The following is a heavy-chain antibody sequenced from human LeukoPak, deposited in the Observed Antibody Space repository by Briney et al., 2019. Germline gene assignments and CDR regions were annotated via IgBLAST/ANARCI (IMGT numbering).Heavy chain of an antibody. CDR2: INTNSGGT. CDR3: ASLRDGYNFDYYYMDV. Sequence: ASXKASCKASGYTFTGYYMHWVRQAPGQGMEWMGQINTNSGGTNYAQKFQGRVTITRDTSMRKAYMELSRLRSDDTAVYYCASLRDGYNFDYYYMDVWGKGTTVTVSS. CDR1: GYTFTGYY. J-gene: IGHJ6*03. D-gene: IGHD5-24*01. V-gene: IGHV1-2*06.